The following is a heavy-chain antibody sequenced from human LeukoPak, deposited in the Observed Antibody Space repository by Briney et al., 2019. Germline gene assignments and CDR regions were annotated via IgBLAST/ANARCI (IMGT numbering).Heavy chain of an antibody. Sequence: SVNVSFKPSGYTFPNYHIYWVRQATGQGMDWMGWMNPNRGNTDYAQKFHGRVTFPKYTSVSTAYMELNSLTSEDTAVYYCARMYYYDTSGNPIWFDPWGQGTLVTVSS. CDR2: MNPNRGNT. J-gene: IGHJ5*02. CDR1: GYTFPNYH. D-gene: IGHD3-22*01. CDR3: ARMYYYDTSGNPIWFDP. V-gene: IGHV1-8*03.